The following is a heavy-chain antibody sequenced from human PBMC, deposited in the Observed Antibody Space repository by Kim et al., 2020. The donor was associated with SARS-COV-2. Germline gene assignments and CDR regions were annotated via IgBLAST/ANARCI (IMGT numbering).Heavy chain of an antibody. V-gene: IGHV3-53*01. D-gene: IGHD4-17*01. Sequence: GGSLRLSCAASGFTVSSNYMSWVRQAPGKGLEWVSVIYSGGSTYYADSVKGRFTISRDNSKNTLYHQMNSLRAEDTAVYYCAREGSLLYGDYGWYFDLWGRGTLVTVSS. J-gene: IGHJ2*01. CDR2: IYSGGST. CDR1: GFTVSSNY. CDR3: AREGSLLYGDYGWYFDL.